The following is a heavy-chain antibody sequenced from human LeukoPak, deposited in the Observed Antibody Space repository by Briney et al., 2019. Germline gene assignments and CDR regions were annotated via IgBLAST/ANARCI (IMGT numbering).Heavy chain of an antibody. CDR1: GGTFSSYA. D-gene: IGHD3-22*01. Sequence: SVKVSCKASGGTFSSYAISWVRQAPGQGLEWMGRIIPIFGTANYAQKFQGRVTITADESTSTAYMELSSLRSEDTAVYYCARDGDYYDSSGYPGDWGQGTLVTVSS. J-gene: IGHJ4*02. CDR2: IIPIFGTA. CDR3: ARDGDYYDSSGYPGD. V-gene: IGHV1-69*13.